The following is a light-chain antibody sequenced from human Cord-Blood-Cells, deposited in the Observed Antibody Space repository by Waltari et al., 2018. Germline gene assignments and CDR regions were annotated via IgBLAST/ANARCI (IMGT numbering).Light chain of an antibody. V-gene: IGKV1-39*01. CDR2: AAS. J-gene: IGKJ4*01. CDR1: QSISSY. Sequence: DIQMTQSPSSLSASVGDRVTITCRASQSISSYLNWYQQKPGKAPKLLIYAASSLQSGVPSRCSGSRAGTEFTLTISSLQPEDFATYYCQQSYSTLPLTFGGGTKVEIK. CDR3: QQSYSTLPLT.